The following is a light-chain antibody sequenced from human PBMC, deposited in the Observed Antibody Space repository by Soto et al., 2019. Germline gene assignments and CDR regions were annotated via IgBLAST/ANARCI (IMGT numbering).Light chain of an antibody. CDR3: HQYYLSPHT. CDR1: ESVNDRF. CDR2: STS. J-gene: IGKJ2*01. Sequence: EIVLTQSPGTLSLSRGERVTLSCRASESVNDRFLGWYQHKPGQAPRLLIYSTSNRATGIPDRFSGSGSGTDFSLSISRLEPEDSAVYYCHQYYLSPHTFGQGTGLQSK. V-gene: IGKV3-20*01.